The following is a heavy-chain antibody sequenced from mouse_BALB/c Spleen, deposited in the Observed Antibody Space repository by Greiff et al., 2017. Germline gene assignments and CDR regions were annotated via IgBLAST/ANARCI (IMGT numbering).Heavy chain of an antibody. J-gene: IGHJ2*01. CDR2: ISDGGSYT. V-gene: IGHV5-4*02. D-gene: IGHD2-14*01. Sequence: EVQGVESGGGLVKPGGSLKLSCAASGFTFSDYYMYWVRQTPEKRLEWVATISDGGSYTYYPDSVKGRFTISRDNAKNNLYLQMSSLKSEDTAMYYCARGGQVRRGFDYWGQGTTLTVSS. CDR3: ARGGQVRRGFDY. CDR1: GFTFSDYY.